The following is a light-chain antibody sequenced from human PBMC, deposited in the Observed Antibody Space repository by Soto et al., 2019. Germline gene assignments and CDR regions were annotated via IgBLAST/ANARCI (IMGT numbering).Light chain of an antibody. CDR3: SSYAGINTVV. CDR1: SSDVGGYHY. Sequence: QSVLTQPPSASGTTGQSVTFSCSGTSSDVGGYHYVSWYQQHPGKAPKLMIYEVSQRPSGVSDRFSGSKSGNTASLTFSGLQVEYEADYYCSSYAGINTVVFGGGTKVTVL. J-gene: IGLJ2*01. CDR2: EVS. V-gene: IGLV2-8*01.